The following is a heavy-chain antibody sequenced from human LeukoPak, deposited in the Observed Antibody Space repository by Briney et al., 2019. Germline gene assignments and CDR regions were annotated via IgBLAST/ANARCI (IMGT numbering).Heavy chain of an antibody. V-gene: IGHV3-43D*03. Sequence: GGSLRLSCAASGFSFHSFAMHWVRQAPGKGLEWVSLITWDGGSTYYADSLKGRFTISRANSKNSLYLQMNSLRAEDTALYYCAKDSALVIPNAYMDVWGKGTTVTVSS. CDR3: AKDSALVIPNAYMDV. D-gene: IGHD2-2*01. J-gene: IGHJ6*03. CDR2: ITWDGGST. CDR1: GFSFHSFA.